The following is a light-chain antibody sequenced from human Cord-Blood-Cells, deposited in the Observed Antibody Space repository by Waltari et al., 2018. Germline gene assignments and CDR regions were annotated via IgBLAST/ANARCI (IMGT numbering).Light chain of an antibody. V-gene: IGLV2-23*01. CDR3: CSYAGSSTWV. J-gene: IGLJ3*02. Sequence: QSALTQPASVSGSPGQSITISRTGTSSAVGSYNPVPWYQQHPGKAPKLMIYEGSKRPSGVSNRFSGSKSGNTASLTISGLQAEDEADYYCCSYAGSSTWVFGGGTKLTVL. CDR1: SSAVGSYNP. CDR2: EGS.